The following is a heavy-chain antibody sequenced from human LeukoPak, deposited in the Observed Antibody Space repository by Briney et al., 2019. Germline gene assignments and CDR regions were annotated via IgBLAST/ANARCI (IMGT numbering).Heavy chain of an antibody. V-gene: IGHV3-23*01. CDR2: IIGSGSGT. D-gene: IGHD3-22*01. CDR1: GFTFSSYG. Sequence: GGTLRLSCAASGFTFSSYGMSWVRQAPGKGLQWVSVIIGSGSGTYYADSVKGRFTISRDNSRNTLYLQMNSLRAEDTAVYYCARWYYYETSGLYYGSFDNWGQGTLVTVSS. J-gene: IGHJ5*02. CDR3: ARWYYYETSGLYYGSFDN.